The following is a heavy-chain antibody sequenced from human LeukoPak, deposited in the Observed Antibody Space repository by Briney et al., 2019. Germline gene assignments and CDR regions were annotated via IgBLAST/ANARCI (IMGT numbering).Heavy chain of an antibody. CDR3: AKDSKIVGATFRSYHYMDV. CDR1: GFTFSSYA. J-gene: IGHJ6*03. D-gene: IGHD1-26*01. V-gene: IGHV3-23*01. Sequence: GGSLRLSCAASGFTFSSYAMSWVRQAPGKGLEWVSAIRGSGDRTHYADSVKGRFTISRDNSKNTLYLQTNSLRAEDTAVYYCAKDSKIVGATFRSYHYMDVWGKGTAVTVSS. CDR2: IRGSGDRT.